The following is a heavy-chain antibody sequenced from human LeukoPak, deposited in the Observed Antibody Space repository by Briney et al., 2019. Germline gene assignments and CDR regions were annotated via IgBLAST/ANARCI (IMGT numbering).Heavy chain of an antibody. D-gene: IGHD3-16*01. V-gene: IGHV3-30*02. J-gene: IGHJ4*02. CDR3: AKDSLADIDY. CDR1: GFIFSTYG. Sequence: GGSLRLSCAASGFIFSTYGIYWVRQAPGKGLEWVAFIRHDGSIKNYADSVKGRSTISRDNSKNTLYLQMNSLRAEDTAVYYCAKDSLADIDYWGQGNLVTVSS. CDR2: IRHDGSIK.